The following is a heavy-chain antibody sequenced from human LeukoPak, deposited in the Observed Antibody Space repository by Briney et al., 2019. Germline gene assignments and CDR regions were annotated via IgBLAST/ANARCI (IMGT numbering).Heavy chain of an antibody. V-gene: IGHV3-23*01. CDR2: VIGSGSST. D-gene: IGHD2-8*01. CDR1: GFTFSNYD. Sequence: GGSLRLSYAASGFTFSNYDMSWVRRAPGKGLEWVSTVIGSGSSTYYADSVKGRFTISRDNSKSTLYLHMDSLRAEDTALYYCAKDLRCTDGCCKYFESWGQGTLVTVSS. CDR3: AKDLRCTDGCCKYFES. J-gene: IGHJ4*02.